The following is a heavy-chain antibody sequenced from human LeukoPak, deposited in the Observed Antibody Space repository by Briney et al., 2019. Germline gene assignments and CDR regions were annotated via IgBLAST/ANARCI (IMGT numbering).Heavy chain of an antibody. Sequence: ASVKVSCKVSGYTLTELSMHWVRQAPGKGLEWMGGFDPEDGETIYAQKFQGRVTMTEDTSTDTAYMELSSLRSEDPAVYYCATGYSGSYYQHFDYWGQGTLVTVSS. CDR1: GYTLTELS. CDR2: FDPEDGET. D-gene: IGHD1-26*01. V-gene: IGHV1-24*01. CDR3: ATGYSGSYYQHFDY. J-gene: IGHJ4*02.